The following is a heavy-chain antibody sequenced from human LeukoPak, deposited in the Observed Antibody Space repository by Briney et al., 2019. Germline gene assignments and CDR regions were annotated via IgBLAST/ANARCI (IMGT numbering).Heavy chain of an antibody. Sequence: GKSLRLSCVASGFSFSDSVIHWVRQAPGKGLEWVAVISHDVKTTYYADSAKGRFTISRDNSKNTLYLQMNSLRAEDTAVYYCAKDEKYYGSGSSLIDYWGQGTLVTVSS. D-gene: IGHD3-10*01. CDR2: ISHDVKTT. J-gene: IGHJ4*02. CDR3: AKDEKYYGSGSSLIDY. CDR1: GFSFSDSV. V-gene: IGHV3-30*04.